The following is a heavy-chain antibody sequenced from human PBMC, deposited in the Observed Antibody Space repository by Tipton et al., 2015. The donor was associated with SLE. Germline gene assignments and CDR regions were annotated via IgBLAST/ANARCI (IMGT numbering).Heavy chain of an antibody. CDR2: INPSGGST. D-gene: IGHD3-3*01. Sequence: QSGAEVKKPGASVKVSCKASGYTFTTYYLHWVRQAPGQGLEWMGIINPSGGSTSYAQKFQGVVTMTRDTSTSTVYMELSSLRSEDTAVYYRARGPYYDSWSGYKDPLDYWGQGTLVTVSS. CDR1: GYTFTTYY. J-gene: IGHJ4*02. CDR3: ARGPYYDSWSGYKDPLDY. V-gene: IGHV1-46*01.